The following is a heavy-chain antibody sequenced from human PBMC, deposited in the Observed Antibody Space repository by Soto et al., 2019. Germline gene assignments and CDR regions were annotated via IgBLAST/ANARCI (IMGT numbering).Heavy chain of an antibody. V-gene: IGHV3-30-3*01. J-gene: IGHJ6*02. Sequence: SLRLSCAASGFTFSSYAMHWVRQAPGKGLEWVAVISYDGSNKYYADSVKGRFTISRDNSKNTLYLQMNSLRAEDTAVYYCARDRSVYSSSWPNYYYYGMDVWGQGTTVTVSS. CDR1: GFTFSSYA. CDR2: ISYDGSNK. CDR3: ARDRSVYSSSWPNYYYYGMDV. D-gene: IGHD6-13*01.